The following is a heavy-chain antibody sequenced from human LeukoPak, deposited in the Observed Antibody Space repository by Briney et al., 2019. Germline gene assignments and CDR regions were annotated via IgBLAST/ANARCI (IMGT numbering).Heavy chain of an antibody. V-gene: IGHV1-2*02. D-gene: IGHD1-26*01. CDR1: GYTFTGYY. CDR2: INPNSGGT. CDR3: ARDVGELRADY. Sequence: ASVKVSCKASGYTFTGYYMHWVRQAPGQGLEWMGWINPNSGGTNYAQDFHGRVTMTRDTSISTAYMELSRLRSDDTAVYYCARDVGELRADYWGQGTLVTVSS. J-gene: IGHJ4*02.